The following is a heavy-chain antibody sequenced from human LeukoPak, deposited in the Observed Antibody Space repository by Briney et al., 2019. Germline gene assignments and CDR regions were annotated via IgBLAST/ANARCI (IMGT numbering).Heavy chain of an antibody. CDR1: GGSVSSGSYY. V-gene: IGHV4-61*02. D-gene: IGHD6-19*01. CDR3: ARDGSVAPDY. J-gene: IGHJ4*02. CDR2: IYTGGGT. Sequence: SETLSLTCTASGGSVSSGSYYWSWIRQPARKGLEWIGRIYTGGGTNYNPSLKSRVTISLDTSKNQFSLKLSSGTAADTAVYYCARDGSVAPDYWGQGTLVTVSS.